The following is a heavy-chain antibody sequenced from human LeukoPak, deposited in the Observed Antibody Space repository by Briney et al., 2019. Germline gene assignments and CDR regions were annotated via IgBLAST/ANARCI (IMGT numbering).Heavy chain of an antibody. CDR3: ARHGGTRVTLVEVYYFDY. J-gene: IGHJ4*02. V-gene: IGHV4-61*02. D-gene: IGHD4-11*01. Sequence: ASETLSLTCTVSGDSISRGRYYWSWVRQPAGKELEWIGRIYASGKTDYNPYTPSLKSRVTISVDTSKNQFSLKLSSVTAADTAVYYCARHGGTRVTLVEVYYFDYWGQGTLVTVSS. CDR2: IYASGKT. CDR1: GDSISRGRYY.